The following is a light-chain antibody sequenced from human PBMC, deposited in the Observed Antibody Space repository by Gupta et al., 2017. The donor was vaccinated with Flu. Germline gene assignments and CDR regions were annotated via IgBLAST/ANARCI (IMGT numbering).Light chain of an antibody. Sequence: ELVMTQSPATLSVSPGERATLSCRASQSVSSNLAWYQQKPGQAPRLLIYGASTRATGIPARFSGSGCGIEFTLTISSRQSEDFAVYYCQQYNNWPPWTFGQGTKVEIK. V-gene: IGKV3-15*01. J-gene: IGKJ1*01. CDR2: GAS. CDR3: QQYNNWPPWT. CDR1: QSVSSN.